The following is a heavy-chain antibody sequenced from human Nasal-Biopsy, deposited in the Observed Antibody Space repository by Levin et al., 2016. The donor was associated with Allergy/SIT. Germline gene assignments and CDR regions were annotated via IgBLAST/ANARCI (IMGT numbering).Heavy chain of an antibody. CDR1: GFDFSGSD. Sequence: GGSLRLSCAASGFDFSGSDLHWVRQASGKGLEWVGRIRSRTNSYATSYAASVRGRFTIDRDDLKNTAYLQVNSLNTEDTAVYYCASLSFVVPAAILYYHRYGMDVWGQGTTVTVSS. CDR2: IRSRTNSYAT. J-gene: IGHJ6*02. D-gene: IGHD2-2*01. V-gene: IGHV3-73*01. CDR3: ASLSFVVPAAILYYHRYGMDV.